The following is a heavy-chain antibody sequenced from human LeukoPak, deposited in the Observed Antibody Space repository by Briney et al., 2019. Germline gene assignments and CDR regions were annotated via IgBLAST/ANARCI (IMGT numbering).Heavy chain of an antibody. Sequence: PSETLSPTCTVSGGSISSYYWGWIRQPPGKGLEWIGYIYYSGSTNYNPSLKSRVTISVDTSKNQFSLKLSSVTAADTAVYYCARGVYSGYSYYFDYWGQGTLVTVSS. D-gene: IGHD5-12*01. V-gene: IGHV4-59*01. J-gene: IGHJ4*02. CDR2: IYYSGST. CDR1: GGSISSYY. CDR3: ARGVYSGYSYYFDY.